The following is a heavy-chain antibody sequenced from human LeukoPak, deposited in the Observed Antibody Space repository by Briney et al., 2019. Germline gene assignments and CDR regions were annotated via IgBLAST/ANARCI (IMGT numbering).Heavy chain of an antibody. Sequence: PGGSLRLSCAASGFTFSSYWMSWVRQAPGKGLEWVANIKQDGSEKYYVDSVKGRFTISRDNSKNTLYLQMSSLRVEDTAVYYCARDLEDWFPSDSEGSSDYWGQGTLVTVSS. CDR2: IKQDGSEK. V-gene: IGHV3-7*01. D-gene: IGHD3/OR15-3a*01. J-gene: IGHJ4*02. CDR1: GFTFSSYW. CDR3: ARDLEDWFPSDSEGSSDY.